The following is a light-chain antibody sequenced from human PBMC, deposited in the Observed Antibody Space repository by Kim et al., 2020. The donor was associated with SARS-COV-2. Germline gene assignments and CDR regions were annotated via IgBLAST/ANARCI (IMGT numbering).Light chain of an antibody. CDR2: GNT. J-gene: IGLJ1*01. Sequence: SGALGQTARITCGGNNIGSKNVHWYQQKPGQAPVLVIYGNTNRPSGIPERFSGSNSGNTATLTISSAQAADEADYYCQVWDSSTEVFGTGTKVTVL. V-gene: IGLV3-9*01. CDR3: QVWDSSTEV. CDR1: NIGSKN.